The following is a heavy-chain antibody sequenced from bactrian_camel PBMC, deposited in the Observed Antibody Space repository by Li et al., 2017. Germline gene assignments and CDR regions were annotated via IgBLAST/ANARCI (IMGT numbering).Heavy chain of an antibody. CDR2: INRRGTT. CDR1: GYDALYLC. Sequence: VQLVESGGDSVQAGGSLRLSCAISGYDALYLCMGWFRQQPGMEREGVAVINRRGTTRYGDFVKGRFTISEDNAKNTLYLQMNSLAPEDTAMYYCAAEERSLIGEPCKNAQMTRPMDYWGKGTQVTVS. J-gene: IGHJ7*01. V-gene: IGHV3S53*01. D-gene: IGHD1*01.